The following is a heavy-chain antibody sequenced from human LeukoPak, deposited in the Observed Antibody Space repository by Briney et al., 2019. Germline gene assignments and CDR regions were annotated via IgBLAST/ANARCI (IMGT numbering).Heavy chain of an antibody. CDR1: GFTFSSYS. Sequence: GGSLRLSCAASGFTFSSYSMNWVRQAPGKGLEWVSSISSSSSYIYYADSVKGRFTISRDNAKNSLYLQMNSLRAEDTAVYYCARVRAAAGYYYYYMDVWGKGTTVTVSS. J-gene: IGHJ6*03. CDR2: ISSSSSYI. V-gene: IGHV3-21*01. CDR3: ARVRAAAGYYYYYMDV. D-gene: IGHD6-13*01.